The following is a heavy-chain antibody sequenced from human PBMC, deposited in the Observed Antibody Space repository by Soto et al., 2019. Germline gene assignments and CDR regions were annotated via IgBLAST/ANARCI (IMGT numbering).Heavy chain of an antibody. CDR2: IIPIFGTA. CDR3: ARDHVVMVRGVIITSHYYYYGMDV. Sequence: ASVKVSCKASGGTFSSYAISWVRQAPGQGLEWMGGIIPIFGTANYAQKFQGRVTITADESTSTAYMELSSLRSEDTAVYYCARDHVVMVRGVIITSHYYYYGMDVWGQGTTVTVSS. V-gene: IGHV1-69*13. CDR1: GGTFSSYA. D-gene: IGHD3-10*01. J-gene: IGHJ6*02.